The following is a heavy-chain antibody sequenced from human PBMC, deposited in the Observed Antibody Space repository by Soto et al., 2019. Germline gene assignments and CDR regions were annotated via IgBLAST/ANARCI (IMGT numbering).Heavy chain of an antibody. CDR2: ISYDGSNK. J-gene: IGHJ6*02. V-gene: IGHV3-30-3*01. CDR3: ASLLGGYSYGPRYYYYGMDV. CDR1: VFPVSSYS. D-gene: IGHD5-18*01. Sequence: GVSLSLSFSASVFPVSSYSMHWVRQAPGKGLEWVAVISYDGSNKYYADSVKGRFTISRDNAKNSLYLQMNSLRDEDTAVYYCASLLGGYSYGPRYYYYGMDVWGQGTKVTVSS.